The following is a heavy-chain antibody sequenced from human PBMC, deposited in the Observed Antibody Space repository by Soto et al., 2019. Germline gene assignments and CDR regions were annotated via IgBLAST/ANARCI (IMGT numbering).Heavy chain of an antibody. D-gene: IGHD6-19*01. V-gene: IGHV4-61*01. CDR1: GGSVTSDIYY. CDR2: VYYSGST. Sequence: QVRLQESGPGLVKPSETLSLTCTVSGGSVTSDIYYWSWIRQPPGRGLEWIGYVYYSGSTNYNPSLRSRATISVDTSKHQFSRNLGSVTAADTAVYYCARRRYSSGWFDAFDIWGQGTMVTVSS. J-gene: IGHJ3*02. CDR3: ARRRYSSGWFDAFDI.